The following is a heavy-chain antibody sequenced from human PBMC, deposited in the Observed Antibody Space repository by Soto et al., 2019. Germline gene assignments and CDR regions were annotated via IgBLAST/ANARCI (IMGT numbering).Heavy chain of an antibody. CDR3: AHTFRYGGNFDY. J-gene: IGHJ4*02. V-gene: IGHV4-59*01. CDR2: IYYSGNT. D-gene: IGHD2-15*01. Sequence: PSETLSLTCTVSGGSISSYYWSWIRQPPGKGLEWIGYIYYSGNTNYNPSLKSRLTTTKDTSKNQVVLTMTNMDPVDTATYYCAHTFRYGGNFDYWGQGTLVTVSS. CDR1: GGSISSYY.